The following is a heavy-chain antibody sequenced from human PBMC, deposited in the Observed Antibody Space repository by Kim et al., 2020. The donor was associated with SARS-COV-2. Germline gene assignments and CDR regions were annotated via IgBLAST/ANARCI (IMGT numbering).Heavy chain of an antibody. J-gene: IGHJ6*02. V-gene: IGHV4-59*01. Sequence: SETLSLTCTVSGGSISSYYWSWIRQPPGKGLEWIGYIYYSGSTNYNPSLKSRVTISVDTSKNQFSLKLSSVTAADTAVYYCAGELLWLGESTGAFYGMDVWGQGTTVTVSS. CDR2: IYYSGST. D-gene: IGHD3-10*01. CDR3: AGELLWLGESTGAFYGMDV. CDR1: GGSISSYY.